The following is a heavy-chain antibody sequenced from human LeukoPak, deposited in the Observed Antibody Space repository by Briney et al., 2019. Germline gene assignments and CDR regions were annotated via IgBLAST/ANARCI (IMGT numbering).Heavy chain of an antibody. D-gene: IGHD2-8*01. J-gene: IGHJ5*02. CDR1: GDSISGSSAYY. V-gene: IGHV4-39*07. Sequence: MASETLSLTCTLSGDSISGSSAYYWDWIRQPPGKGLEWIGSVYYRGNPYYNPSLGSRVTMTMDTSKNQFSMKLNSVTAADTAIYYCARASFQYDSWFDPWGQGTLVTVSS. CDR2: VYYRGNP. CDR3: ARASFQYDSWFDP.